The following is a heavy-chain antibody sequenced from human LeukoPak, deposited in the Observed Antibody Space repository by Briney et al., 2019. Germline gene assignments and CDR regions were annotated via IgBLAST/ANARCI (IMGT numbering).Heavy chain of an antibody. CDR3: AKAQVPYSSGPIGIQH. Sequence: GGSLRLSCAASGFTFSSYAMSWVRQAPGKGLEWVSTISGSGGSTYYADSVKGRFTISRGNSKNTLYLQMHSLRAEDTAVYYCAKAQVPYSSGPIGIQHWGQGTLVTVSS. CDR1: GFTFSSYA. V-gene: IGHV3-23*01. CDR2: ISGSGGST. D-gene: IGHD6-19*01. J-gene: IGHJ1*01.